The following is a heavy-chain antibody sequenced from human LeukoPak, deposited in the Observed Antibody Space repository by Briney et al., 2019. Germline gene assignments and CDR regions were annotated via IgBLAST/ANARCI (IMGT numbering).Heavy chain of an antibody. J-gene: IGHJ5*02. CDR1: GFTFSSYA. CDR2: TSYDGSNK. D-gene: IGHD1-7*01. CDR3: ANPQRRAGTTVT. V-gene: IGHV3-30-3*01. Sequence: GGSLRLSCAASGFTFSSYAMHWVRQAPGKGLEWVAVTSYDGSNKYYADSVKGRFTISRDNSKNTLYLQMNSLRAEDTAVYYCANPQRRAGTTVTWGQGTLVTVSS.